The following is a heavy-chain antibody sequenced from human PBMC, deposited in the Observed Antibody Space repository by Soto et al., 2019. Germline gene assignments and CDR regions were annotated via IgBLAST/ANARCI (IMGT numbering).Heavy chain of an antibody. D-gene: IGHD3-22*01. V-gene: IGHV4-31*03. CDR2: IYYSGST. Sequence: SETLSLTCTVSGVSISSGGYFWSWIRQLPGKGLEWIGYIYYSGSTYYNPSLKSRVSISVEASMNQISLRLSSVTAADTAVYYCARNDYDSSPYLSRRQHALDIWGQGTMVTVSS. CDR1: GVSISSGGYF. CDR3: ARNDYDSSPYLSRRQHALDI. J-gene: IGHJ3*02.